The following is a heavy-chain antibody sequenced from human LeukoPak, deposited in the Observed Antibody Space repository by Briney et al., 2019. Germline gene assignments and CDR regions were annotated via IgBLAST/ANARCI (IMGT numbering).Heavy chain of an antibody. CDR2: INPEGSEK. D-gene: IGHD5-18*01. CDR1: GLTFSSSW. Sequence: GGSLRLSCAVSGLTFSSSWMDWVRQAPGKGLEWVASINPEGSEKYSADSVKGRFTISRDNAKNSLYLQMDSLRVEDTAFYYCARDLAYSRLDYWGQGMLVAVSS. J-gene: IGHJ4*02. V-gene: IGHV3-7*01. CDR3: ARDLAYSRLDY.